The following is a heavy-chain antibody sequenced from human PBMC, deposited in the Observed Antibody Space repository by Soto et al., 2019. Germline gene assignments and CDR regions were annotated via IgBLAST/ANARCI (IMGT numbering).Heavy chain of an antibody. CDR2: MYSGGTT. D-gene: IGHD5-18*01. CDR3: ARATSDRAMVFDY. Sequence: EVQLVESGGGLIQPGGSLRLSCAASGFTVSSNYMTWVRPAPGQGLEWVSVMYSGGTTYYADSVKGRFTSSRDNSKNTLYLQMNSRRSDDTAVYHGARATSDRAMVFDYWGQGTLVTVSS. V-gene: IGHV3-53*01. J-gene: IGHJ4*02. CDR1: GFTVSSNY.